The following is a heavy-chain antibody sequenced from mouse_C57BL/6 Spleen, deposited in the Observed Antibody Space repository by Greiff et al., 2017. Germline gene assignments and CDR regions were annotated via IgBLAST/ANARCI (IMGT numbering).Heavy chain of an antibody. J-gene: IGHJ3*01. CDR2: IDPENGDT. D-gene: IGHD1-1*01. CDR3: TDCYGSSFAY. V-gene: IGHV14-4*01. Sequence: EVQLQQSGAELVRPGASVKLSCTASGFNIKDDYMHWVKQRPEQGLEWIGWIDPENGDTEYASKFQGKATITADTSSTTAYLQLSSLASDDDAVYYCTDCYGSSFAYWGQGTLVTVSA. CDR1: GFNIKDDY.